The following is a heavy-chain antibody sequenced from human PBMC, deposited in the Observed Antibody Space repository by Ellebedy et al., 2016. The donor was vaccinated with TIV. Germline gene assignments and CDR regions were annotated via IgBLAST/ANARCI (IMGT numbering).Heavy chain of an antibody. Sequence: GGSLRLXXAASGFTFTSSAMSWVRQAPGKGLEWVSAISGGGDATYYADSVKGRFTISRDNSKNTLYLQMNSLRAEDTAVYYCAKHGGDYWGQGSLVTVSS. CDR2: ISGGGDAT. CDR3: AKHGGDY. D-gene: IGHD3-16*01. J-gene: IGHJ4*02. CDR1: GFTFTSSA. V-gene: IGHV3-23*01.